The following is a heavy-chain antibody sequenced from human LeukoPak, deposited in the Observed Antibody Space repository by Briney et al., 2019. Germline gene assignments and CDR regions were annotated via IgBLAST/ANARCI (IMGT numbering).Heavy chain of an antibody. CDR1: GFTFSSYS. D-gene: IGHD3-10*01. CDR2: ISSSSSTI. Sequence: EAGGSLRLSCAASGFTFSSYSMNWVRQAPGKGLEWVSYISSSSSTIYYADSVKGRFTISRDNAKNSLYLQMNSLRAEDTAVYYCARNYYGSGSYYPNDYWGQGTLVTVSS. CDR3: ARNYYGSGSYYPNDY. J-gene: IGHJ4*02. V-gene: IGHV3-48*04.